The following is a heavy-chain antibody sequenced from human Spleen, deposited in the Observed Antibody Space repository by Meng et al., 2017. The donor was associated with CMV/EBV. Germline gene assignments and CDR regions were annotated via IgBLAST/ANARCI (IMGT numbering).Heavy chain of an antibody. V-gene: IGHV4-4*07. Sequence: GSGPGFAKPLQPPPLTCIVAGASIKNYDWNWVRQPAGQGLEWIGLIQVIGHTVYNPSLKSRVTVSLDASKSQFSLTLNSVTAADTATYYCAGSRPGGGACDYWGQGILVTVSS. D-gene: IGHD3-16*01. CDR1: GASIKNYD. J-gene: IGHJ4*02. CDR3: AGSRPGGGACDY. CDR2: IQVIGHT.